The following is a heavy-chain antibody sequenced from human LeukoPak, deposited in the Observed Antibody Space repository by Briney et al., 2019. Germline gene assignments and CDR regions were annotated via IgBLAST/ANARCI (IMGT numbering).Heavy chain of an antibody. CDR3: ARVLVRSVYYYGSGTPPWFDP. D-gene: IGHD3-10*01. V-gene: IGHV4-34*01. Sequence: SETLSLTCAVYGGSFSGYYWSWIRQPPGKGLEWIGEINHSGSTNYNPSLKSRVTVSVDTSKNQFSLKLSSVTAADTAVYYCARVLVRSVYYYGSGTPPWFDPWGQGTLVTVSS. CDR2: INHSGST. CDR1: GGSFSGYY. J-gene: IGHJ5*02.